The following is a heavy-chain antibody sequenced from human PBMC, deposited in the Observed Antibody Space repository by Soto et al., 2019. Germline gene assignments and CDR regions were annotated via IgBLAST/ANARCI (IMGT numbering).Heavy chain of an antibody. J-gene: IGHJ4*02. CDR1: GASISSGDYF. CDR2: IYDSGSS. CDR3: AREKGYISGPKNFDY. V-gene: IGHV4-30-4*01. Sequence: SETLSLTCTVSGASISSGDYFWSWIRQSPGRGLEWIGYIYDSGSSYYNPSLKSRVTMSVDTSKNQFSLKLRSVTAADTAVYYCAREKGYISGPKNFDYWGQGTLVTVSS. D-gene: IGHD5-12*01.